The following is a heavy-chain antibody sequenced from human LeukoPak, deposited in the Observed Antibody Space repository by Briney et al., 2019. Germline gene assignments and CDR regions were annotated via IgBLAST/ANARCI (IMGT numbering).Heavy chain of an antibody. Sequence: GGSLRLSCVASGFTFATYVVSWVRQAPGKGLEWVSAISVSGDNTYYADSVKGRFTISRDNSKNTLYLQMNSLRAEDTAVYYCARVKRDCSGGSCYSYDYWGQGTLVTVSS. CDR1: GFTFATYV. J-gene: IGHJ4*02. V-gene: IGHV3-23*01. CDR3: ARVKRDCSGGSCYSYDY. D-gene: IGHD2-15*01. CDR2: ISVSGDNT.